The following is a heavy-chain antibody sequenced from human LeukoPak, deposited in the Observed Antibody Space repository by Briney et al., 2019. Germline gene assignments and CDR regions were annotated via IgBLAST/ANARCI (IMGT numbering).Heavy chain of an antibody. J-gene: IGHJ6*03. CDR3: ARDRRYCSSTSCRYYYYYYYMDV. V-gene: IGHV6-1*01. Sequence: SQTLSLTCAISGDSVSSNSAAWNWIRQSPSRGLEWLGRTYYWYKWYNDYAVSVKSRITINPDTSKNQFSLQLNSVTPEDTAVYYCARDRRYCSSTSCRYYYYYYYMDVWGKGTTVSVSS. CDR2: TYYWYKWYN. CDR1: GDSVSSNSAA. D-gene: IGHD2-2*01.